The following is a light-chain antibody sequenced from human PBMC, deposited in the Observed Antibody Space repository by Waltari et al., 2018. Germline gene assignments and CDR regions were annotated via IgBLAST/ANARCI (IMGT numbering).Light chain of an antibody. CDR3: CSYAGGRRV. J-gene: IGLJ3*02. Sequence: QSALTQPASVSGSPGQSIPISCTGPSSDVGNSKLVSWYQRHPGKAPRLMIYEGTKRPSGVSNRFSGSKSGNTASLTISGLQSEDEADYYCCSYAGGRRVFGGGTKLTVL. CDR2: EGT. CDR1: SSDVGNSKL. V-gene: IGLV2-23*01.